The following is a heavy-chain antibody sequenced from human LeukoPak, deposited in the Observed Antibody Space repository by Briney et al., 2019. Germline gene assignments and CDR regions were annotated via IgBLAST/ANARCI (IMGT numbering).Heavy chain of an antibody. CDR1: GYRFNSYG. CDR2: IFPGDSET. Sequence: GESLKISCTGSGYRFNSYGIVWVRQTPGEGLQWMGIIFPGDSETRYSPSFEGQVTFSADKSNTTAYLHWSSLKASDTAMYYCARRYDSSGYYPLDYFDHWGQGSLVTVSS. CDR3: ARRYDSSGYYPLDYFDH. J-gene: IGHJ4*02. D-gene: IGHD3-22*01. V-gene: IGHV5-51*01.